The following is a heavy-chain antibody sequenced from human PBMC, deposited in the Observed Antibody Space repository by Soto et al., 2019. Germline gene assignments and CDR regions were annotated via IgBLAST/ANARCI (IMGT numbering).Heavy chain of an antibody. J-gene: IGHJ6*01. CDR3: TRDAPGERPYYFYYYGMDV. V-gene: IGHV3-53*01. CDR1: GLSVSTNF. CDR2: IYSGGKT. Sequence: GGSLRLSCAASGLSVSTNFMSWVRQAPGKGLEWLAVIYSGGKTFYADSVKGRFTISKDNSKNTLSLQMNSLRAEDTAVYYCTRDAPGERPYYFYYYGMDVWGQGTTVTVSP.